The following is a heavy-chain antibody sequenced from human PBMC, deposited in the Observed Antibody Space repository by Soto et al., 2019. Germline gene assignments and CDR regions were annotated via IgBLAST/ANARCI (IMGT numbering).Heavy chain of an antibody. D-gene: IGHD2-2*02. CDR2: ISYDGNNK. CDR1: GFIFSNFA. J-gene: IGHJ4*02. CDR3: AHFLPTSDTADY. V-gene: IGHV3-30-3*01. Sequence: XESLRLSCSASGFIFSNFALHWVRQAPGKGLEWVAVISYDGNNKYYAASVRGRFSISRDNSMDTLFLQMSSLRTEDTAVYYCAHFLPTSDTADYWGRGALVTVSS.